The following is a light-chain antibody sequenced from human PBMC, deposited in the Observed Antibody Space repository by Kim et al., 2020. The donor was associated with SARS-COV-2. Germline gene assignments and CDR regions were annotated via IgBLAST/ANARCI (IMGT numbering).Light chain of an antibody. Sequence: LSPGESATVSCRASQTITSNSLAWYQQKPGQAPRLLIYATSSRATGIPDRFGGSGSGTDFTLTISRLEPEDFAVYYCQQFASSPYTFGQGTKLEI. J-gene: IGKJ2*01. V-gene: IGKV3-20*01. CDR2: ATS. CDR1: QTITSNS. CDR3: QQFASSPYT.